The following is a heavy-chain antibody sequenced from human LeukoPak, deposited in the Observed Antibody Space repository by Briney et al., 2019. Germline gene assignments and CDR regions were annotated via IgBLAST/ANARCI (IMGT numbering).Heavy chain of an antibody. Sequence: GGSLRLSCAASGFTFSSYAMSWVRQAPGKGLEWVSAISGSGGSTYYADSVKGRFTISRDNAKNSLYLQMNSLRAEDTAVYYCARDRYSSGWYGGYWGQGTLVTVSS. CDR1: GFTFSSYA. CDR2: ISGSGGST. CDR3: ARDRYSSGWYGGY. J-gene: IGHJ4*02. V-gene: IGHV3-23*01. D-gene: IGHD6-19*01.